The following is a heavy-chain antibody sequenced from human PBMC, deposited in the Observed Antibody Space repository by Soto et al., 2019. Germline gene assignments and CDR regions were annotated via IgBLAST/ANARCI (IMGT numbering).Heavy chain of an antibody. CDR1: GGSISSSNW. V-gene: IGHV4-4*02. Sequence: LETLSLTCAGAGGSISSSNWWSWVRQPPGKGLEWIGEIYHSGSTNYNPSLKSRVIISVDKSKNQFSLKLSSVTAADTAVYYCARGRKWELLSHYYYGMDVWGQGTTVTVSS. D-gene: IGHD1-26*01. J-gene: IGHJ6*02. CDR2: IYHSGST. CDR3: ARGRKWELLSHYYYGMDV.